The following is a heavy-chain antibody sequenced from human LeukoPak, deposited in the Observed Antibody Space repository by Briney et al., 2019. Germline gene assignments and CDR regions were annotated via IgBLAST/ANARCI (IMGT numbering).Heavy chain of an antibody. J-gene: IGHJ6*04. D-gene: IGHD3-10*02. CDR1: GFTFSSYS. CDR3: AELGITMIGGV. V-gene: IGHV3-48*04. Sequence: TGGSLRLSCTASGFTFSSYSMNWVRQAPGRGLEWISYISSGSNTIYYADSVKGRFAISRDNARNSLYLQMNSLRAEDTAVYYCAELGITMIGGVWGKGTTVTISS. CDR2: ISSGSNTI.